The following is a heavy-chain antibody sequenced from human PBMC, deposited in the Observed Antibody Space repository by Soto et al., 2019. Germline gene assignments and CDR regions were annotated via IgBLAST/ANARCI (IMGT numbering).Heavy chain of an antibody. Sequence: PGGSLRLSCAGSGFTLSDHYIDWVRQAPGKGLEWVGRSRDKPQGYSTAYAASVKGRFTTSRDESKNSAYLQMNSLKTEDTAVYFCAKRQGIGAAAKNFDFWGQGARVTVS. CDR3: AKRQGIGAAAKNFDF. J-gene: IGHJ4*02. CDR1: GFTLSDHY. CDR2: SRDKPQGYST. D-gene: IGHD6-13*01. V-gene: IGHV3-72*01.